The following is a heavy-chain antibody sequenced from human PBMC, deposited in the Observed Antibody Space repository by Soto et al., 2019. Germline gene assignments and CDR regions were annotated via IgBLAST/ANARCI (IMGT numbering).Heavy chain of an antibody. Sequence: GGSLRLSCVGSGFTFSSFEMNWVRQTPGKGLEWLSYIGRSGETIYYADSVKGRFTISRDNAKSSLFLQMNGLRDEDTGIYYCARDSRGRAARRHTLYYCGRGTLVTVYS. CDR3: ARDSRGRAARRHTLYY. D-gene: IGHD6-6*01. CDR2: IGRSGETI. CDR1: GFTFSSFE. J-gene: IGHJ4*02. V-gene: IGHV3-48*03.